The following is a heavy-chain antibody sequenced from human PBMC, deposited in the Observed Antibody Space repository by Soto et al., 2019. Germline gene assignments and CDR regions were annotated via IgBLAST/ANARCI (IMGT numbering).Heavy chain of an antibody. V-gene: IGHV1-69*01. J-gene: IGHJ6*02. D-gene: IGHD2-21*01. CDR3: ATSYCGNECQPNRAFYYFGWDV. CDR1: GGTFSDFT. Sequence: QVQLVQSGAEVRKPGSSVKVSCRASGGTFSDFTVTWVRQAPGQGLEWMGGIIPILEATKYAQTFQDRVTFTADESTITVFMELSSLRSEDTAVYFCATSYCGNECQPNRAFYYFGWDVWGQGTTVTVSS. CDR2: IIPILEAT.